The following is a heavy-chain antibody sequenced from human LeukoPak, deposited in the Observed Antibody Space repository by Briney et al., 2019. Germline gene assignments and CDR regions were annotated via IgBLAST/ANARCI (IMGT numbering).Heavy chain of an antibody. J-gene: IGHJ5*02. V-gene: IGHV1-2*02. CDR2: INPNSGGT. D-gene: IGHD6-6*01. Sequence: ASVKVSCKASGYTFNGYYMHWVRQAPGQGLEWMGWINPNSGGTNYAQKFQGRVTMTRDTSISTAYMELSRLRSDDTAVYYCARDLRIAARPFSCGFDPWGQGTLVTVSS. CDR3: ARDLRIAARPFSCGFDP. CDR1: GYTFNGYY.